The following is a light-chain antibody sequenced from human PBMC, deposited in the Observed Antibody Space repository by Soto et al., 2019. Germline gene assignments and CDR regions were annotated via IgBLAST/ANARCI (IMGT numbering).Light chain of an antibody. CDR3: TSYTSSSTYV. CDR2: DVS. V-gene: IGLV2-14*03. Sequence: QSALTQPASVSGSPGQSITISCTGTSSDVGAYNYISWFQQHPRKAPKLMIYDVSSRASGVSTRFSGSKSGNTASLTISGLQAEDEADYYCTSYTSSSTYVFGTGTKVTVL. CDR1: SSDVGAYNY. J-gene: IGLJ1*01.